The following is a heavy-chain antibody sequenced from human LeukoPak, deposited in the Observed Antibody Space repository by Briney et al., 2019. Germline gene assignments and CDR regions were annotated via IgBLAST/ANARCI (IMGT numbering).Heavy chain of an antibody. D-gene: IGHD1-26*01. CDR1: GFTVSSNY. Sequence: PGGSLRLSCAASGFTVSSNYMSWVRQAPGKGLEWVSVIYSGGSTYYADSVKGRFTISRDNSKSTLYLQMNSLRAEDTAVYYCASENFGIVGAKDYWGQGTLVTVSS. V-gene: IGHV3-53*01. CDR2: IYSGGST. CDR3: ASENFGIVGAKDY. J-gene: IGHJ4*02.